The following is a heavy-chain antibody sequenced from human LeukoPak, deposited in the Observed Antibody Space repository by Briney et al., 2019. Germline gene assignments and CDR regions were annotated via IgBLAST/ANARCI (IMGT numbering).Heavy chain of an antibody. J-gene: IGHJ4*02. D-gene: IGHD2-15*01. V-gene: IGHV1-8*01. CDR2: MNPNSGNT. CDR1: GYTFTSYD. CDR3: ARLKVVVAATTIDY. Sequence: ASVKVSCKASGYTFTSYDINWVRQATGQGLEWMGWMNPNSGNTGYAQKFQGRVTMTRNTSISTAYMELSSLRSEDTAVYFCARLKVVVAATTIDYWGQGTLVTVSS.